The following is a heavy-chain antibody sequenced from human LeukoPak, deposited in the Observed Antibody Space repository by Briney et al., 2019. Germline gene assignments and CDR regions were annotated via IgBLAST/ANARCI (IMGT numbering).Heavy chain of an antibody. CDR2: ISRSGEST. D-gene: IGHD3-16*01. CDR3: AKDYAVGSIDY. Sequence: GGTLRLSCAASGFTFSGFAMSWIRQAPGRGLEWVSSISRSGESTFYADSVRGRFTISRDNSKNTVSLQMESLRAEDTALYYCAKDYAVGSIDYWGQGTLVTVSS. J-gene: IGHJ4*02. V-gene: IGHV3-23*01. CDR1: GFTFSGFA.